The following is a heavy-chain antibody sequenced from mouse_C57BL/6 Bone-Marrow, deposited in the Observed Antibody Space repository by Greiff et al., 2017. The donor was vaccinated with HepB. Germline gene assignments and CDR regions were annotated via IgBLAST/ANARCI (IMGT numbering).Heavy chain of an antibody. D-gene: IGHD1-1*01. CDR3: ARGLLITTVVARV. CDR1: GYSITSGYY. J-gene: IGHJ1*03. V-gene: IGHV3-6*01. Sequence: ESGPGLVKPSQSLSLTCSVTGYSITSGYYWNWIRQFPGNKPEWMGYISYDGSNNYNPSLKNRISITRDTSKNQFFLKLNSVTTEDTATYYCARGLLITTVVARVWGTGTTVTVSS. CDR2: ISYDGSN.